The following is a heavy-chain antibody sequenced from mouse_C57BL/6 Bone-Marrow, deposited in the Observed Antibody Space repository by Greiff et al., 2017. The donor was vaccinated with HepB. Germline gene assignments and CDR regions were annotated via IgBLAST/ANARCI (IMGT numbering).Heavy chain of an antibody. CDR2: ISDGGSYT. CDR1: GFTFSSYA. J-gene: IGHJ4*01. V-gene: IGHV5-4*03. Sequence: EVKLMESGGGLVKPGGSLKLSCAASGFTFSSYAMSWVRQTPEKRLEWVATISDGGSYTYYPDNVKGRFTISRDNAKNNLYLQMSHLKSEDTAMYYCARGDYYAMDYWGQGTSVTVSS. CDR3: ARGDYYAMDY.